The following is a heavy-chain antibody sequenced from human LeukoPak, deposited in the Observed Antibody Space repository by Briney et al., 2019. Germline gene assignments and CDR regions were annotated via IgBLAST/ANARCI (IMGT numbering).Heavy chain of an antibody. D-gene: IGHD3-10*01. V-gene: IGHV1-8*01. J-gene: IGHJ4*02. Sequence: GASVTVSCTASGYTFTSYDINWVRQATGQGLEWMGWMNPNSGNTGYAQKFQGRVTMTRNTSISTAYMELSSLRSEDTAVYYCARGYGVRGVIIRPIGYWGQGTLVTVSS. CDR3: ARGYGVRGVIIRPIGY. CDR2: MNPNSGNT. CDR1: GYTFTSYD.